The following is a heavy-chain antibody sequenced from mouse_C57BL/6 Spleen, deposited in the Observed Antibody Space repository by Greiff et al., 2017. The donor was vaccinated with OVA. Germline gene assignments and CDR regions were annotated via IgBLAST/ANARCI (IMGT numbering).Heavy chain of an antibody. CDR3: ARGSYAMDY. CDR2: IYPSDSET. J-gene: IGHJ4*01. Sequence: VQLQQPGAELVRPGSSVKLSCKASGYTFTGYWMDWVKQRPGQGLAWIGNIYPSDSETHYNQKFKDKATLTVDKSSSTAYMQLSSLTSEDSAVYYCARGSYAMDYWGQGTSVTVSS. CDR1: GYTFTGYW. V-gene: IGHV1-61*01.